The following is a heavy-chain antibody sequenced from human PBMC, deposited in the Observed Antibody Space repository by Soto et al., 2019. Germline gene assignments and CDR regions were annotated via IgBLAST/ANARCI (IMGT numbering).Heavy chain of an antibody. Sequence: GGSLRLSCEASGFAFRNNGMHWVRQVPGKGLEWVAVISYDGNNKYYADSVKGRFTISRDNSKNTVYLQMNNLRAEDTAMYYCAKGGSGNYLTYYYYYGMDVWGQGTTVTVSS. CDR1: GFAFRNNG. D-gene: IGHD3-22*01. J-gene: IGHJ6*02. CDR3: AKGGSGNYLTYYYYYGMDV. CDR2: ISYDGNNK. V-gene: IGHV3-30*18.